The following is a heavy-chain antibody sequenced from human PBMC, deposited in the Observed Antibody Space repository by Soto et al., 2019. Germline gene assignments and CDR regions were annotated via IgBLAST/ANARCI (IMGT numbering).Heavy chain of an antibody. CDR3: ATSPIRGPAQNY. V-gene: IGHV3-23*01. Sequence: GGSLRLSCSVSGFTFSSYVMSWVRQAPGKGLEWVSVISGSGGSTYYADSVKGRFTISRDNSKNTLYLQMNSLRAEDTAVYYCATSPIRGPAQNYWGQGTLVTVSS. J-gene: IGHJ4*02. CDR2: ISGSGGST. D-gene: IGHD2-21*01. CDR1: GFTFSSYV.